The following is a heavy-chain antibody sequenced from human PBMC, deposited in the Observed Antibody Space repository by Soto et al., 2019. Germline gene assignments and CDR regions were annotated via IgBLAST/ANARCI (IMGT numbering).Heavy chain of an antibody. J-gene: IGHJ4*02. V-gene: IGHV4-34*01. CDR2: INHSGST. Sequence: QVQLQQWGAGLLKPSETLSLTCAVYGGSFSGYYWSWIRQPPGKGLEWIGEINHSGSTNYNPSLKXXVXIXXDTSKNQFSLKLSSVTAADTAVYYCARVTRMSLDYWGQGTLVTVSS. CDR1: GGSFSGYY. CDR3: ARVTRMSLDY.